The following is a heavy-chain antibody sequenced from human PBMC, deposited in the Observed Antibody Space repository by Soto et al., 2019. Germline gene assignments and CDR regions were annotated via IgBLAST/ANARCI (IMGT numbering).Heavy chain of an antibody. V-gene: IGHV3-33*01. Sequence: GGSLRLSCAASGFTFSSYGMHWVRQAPGKGLEWVAVIWYDGSNKYYADSVKGRFTISRDNSKNTLYLQMNSLRVEDTAVYYCASQLQGGYYYYGMDVWGQGTTVTVSS. D-gene: IGHD1-1*01. CDR3: ASQLQGGYYYYGMDV. CDR2: IWYDGSNK. CDR1: GFTFSSYG. J-gene: IGHJ6*02.